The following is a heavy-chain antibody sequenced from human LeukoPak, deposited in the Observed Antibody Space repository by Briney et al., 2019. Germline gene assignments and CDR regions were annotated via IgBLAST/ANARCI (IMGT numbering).Heavy chain of an antibody. CDR3: ARDPIVVVPAADAFDI. Sequence: ASVKVSCKASGYTFNDYYMHWVRQAPGQGLEWMGWINPNSGGTNYAQKFQGRVTMTRDTSISTAYMELSRLRSDDTAAYYCARDPIVVVPAADAFDIWGQGTMVTVSS. D-gene: IGHD2-2*01. CDR1: GYTFNDYY. CDR2: INPNSGGT. J-gene: IGHJ3*02. V-gene: IGHV1-2*02.